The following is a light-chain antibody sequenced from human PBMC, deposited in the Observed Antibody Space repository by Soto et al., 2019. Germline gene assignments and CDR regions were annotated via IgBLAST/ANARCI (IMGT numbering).Light chain of an antibody. Sequence: IVLTQSPATLSVSPGETATLSCRASENINTYLAWYQQKPGQVPKLLIYDASNRATGIPARFSASGSGTDFTLSISSLEPEDFAVYYCQHRYNWPLTFGGGTKVEIK. CDR3: QHRYNWPLT. CDR1: ENINTY. V-gene: IGKV3-11*01. J-gene: IGKJ4*01. CDR2: DAS.